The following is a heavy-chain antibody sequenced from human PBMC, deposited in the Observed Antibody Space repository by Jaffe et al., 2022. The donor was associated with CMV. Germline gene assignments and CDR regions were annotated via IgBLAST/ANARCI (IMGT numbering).Heavy chain of an antibody. CDR2: IIPILGIA. J-gene: IGHJ6*03. Sequence: QVQLVQSGAEVKKPGSSVKVSCKASGGTFSSYAISWVRQAPGQGLEWMGRIIPILGIANYAQKFQGRVTITADKSTSTAYMELSSLRSEDTAVYYCARDGTVTTRIAPMDVWGKGTTVTVSS. V-gene: IGHV1-69*09. D-gene: IGHD4-17*01. CDR1: GGTFSSYA. CDR3: ARDGTVTTRIAPMDV.